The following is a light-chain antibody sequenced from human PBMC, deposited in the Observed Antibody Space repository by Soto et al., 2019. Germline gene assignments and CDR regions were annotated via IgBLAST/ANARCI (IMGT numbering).Light chain of an antibody. Sequence: QSVLTQPPSVSGAPGQRVTISCTGSSSNIGAGYDVHWYQQLPGTAPTLLLYGNSNRPSGVPDRFSGSTSGTSASLAITGLQAEDEADYYCQSYDSSLSVVFGGGTKLTVL. CDR3: QSYDSSLSVV. V-gene: IGLV1-40*01. J-gene: IGLJ2*01. CDR1: SSNIGAGYD. CDR2: GNS.